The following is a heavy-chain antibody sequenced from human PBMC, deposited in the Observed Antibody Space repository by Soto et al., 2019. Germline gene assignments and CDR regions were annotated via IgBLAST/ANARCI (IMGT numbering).Heavy chain of an antibody. V-gene: IGHV4-59*01. CDR1: GGSISSYY. Sequence: SETLSLTCTVSGGSISSYYWSWIRQPPGKGLEWIGYIYYSGSTNYNPSLKSRVTISVDTSKNQFSLKLSSVTAADTAVYYCARGGGGAVAGPWGQGTLVTVSS. CDR3: ARGGGGAVAGP. D-gene: IGHD6-19*01. CDR2: IYYSGST. J-gene: IGHJ5*02.